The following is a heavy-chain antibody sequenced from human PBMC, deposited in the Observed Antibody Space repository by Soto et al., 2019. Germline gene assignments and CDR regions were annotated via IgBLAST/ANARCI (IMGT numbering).Heavy chain of an antibody. CDR1: GFTFSSYA. CDR3: VRGGDFWSGCPPYYYYGMDV. CDR2: ISYDGSNK. D-gene: IGHD3-3*01. J-gene: IGHJ6*02. V-gene: IGHV3-30-3*01. Sequence: QVQLVESGGGVVQPGRSLRLSCAASGFTFSSYAMHWVRQAPGKGLEWVAVISYDGSNKYYADSVKGRFTISRDNSKNTLYLQNNCLCAEDTAVYYCVRGGDFWSGCPPYYYYGMDVWGQGTTVTVSS.